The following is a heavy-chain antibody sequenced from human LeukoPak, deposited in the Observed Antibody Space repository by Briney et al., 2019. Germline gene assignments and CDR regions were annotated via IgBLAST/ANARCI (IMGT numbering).Heavy chain of an antibody. CDR1: GGSFSGYY. CDR3: ARDSGQPYDILTGYSRYYGMDV. J-gene: IGHJ6*02. CDR2: INHSGST. D-gene: IGHD3-9*01. Sequence: SETLSLTCAVYGGSFSGYYWSWIRQPPGKGLEWIGEINHSGSTNYNPSLKSRVTISVDTSKNQFSLKLSSVTAADTAVYYCARDSGQPYDILTGYSRYYGMDVWGQGTTVTVSS. V-gene: IGHV4-34*01.